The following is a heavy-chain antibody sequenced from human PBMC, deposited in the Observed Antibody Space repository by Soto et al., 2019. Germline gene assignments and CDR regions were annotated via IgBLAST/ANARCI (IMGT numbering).Heavy chain of an antibody. D-gene: IGHD2-15*01. CDR3: ARVYCSGGSCYSLYYYYGMDV. J-gene: IGHJ6*02. CDR2: ISAYNGNT. V-gene: IGHV1-18*01. Sequence: QVLLVLSGAEVKKPGASVKVSCKASGYTFTSYGISWVRQAPGQGLEWMGWISAYNGNTNYAQKLQGRVTMTTDTSTSTAYMELRSLRSDDTAVYYCARVYCSGGSCYSLYYYYGMDVWGQGTTVTVSS. CDR1: GYTFTSYG.